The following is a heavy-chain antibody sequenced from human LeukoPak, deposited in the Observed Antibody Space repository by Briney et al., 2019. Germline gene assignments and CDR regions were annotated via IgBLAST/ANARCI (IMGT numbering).Heavy chain of an antibody. V-gene: IGHV3-11*04. CDR1: GFTFSEYY. J-gene: IGHJ4*02. CDR2: ISSSGSTI. D-gene: IGHD1-26*01. Sequence: GGSLRLSCAASGFTFSEYYMSWIRRAPGKGLEWVSYISSSGSTIYYADSVKGRFTISRDNAKNSLYLQMNSLRAEDTAVYYCARDSAGGSLALDYWGQGTLVTVSS. CDR3: ARDSAGGSLALDY.